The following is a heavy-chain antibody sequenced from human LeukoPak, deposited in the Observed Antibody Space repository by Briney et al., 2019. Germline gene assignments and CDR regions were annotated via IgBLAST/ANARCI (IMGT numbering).Heavy chain of an antibody. Sequence: SETLSLTCTVSGGSISSSSYYWGWIRQPPGKGLEWIGSIYYSGSTYYNPSLKSRVTISVDTSKNQFSLNLSSVTAADTAVYYCARVFDDAYVDWFDPWGQGTLVTVSS. CDR2: IYYSGST. CDR1: GGSISSSSYY. D-gene: IGHD3-16*01. J-gene: IGHJ5*02. V-gene: IGHV4-39*07. CDR3: ARVFDDAYVDWFDP.